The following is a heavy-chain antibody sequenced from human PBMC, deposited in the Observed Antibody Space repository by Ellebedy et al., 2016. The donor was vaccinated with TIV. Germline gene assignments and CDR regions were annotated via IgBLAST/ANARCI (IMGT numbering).Heavy chain of an antibody. CDR1: VGSISSGHYY. CDR3: ARGDSSSSRVYY. D-gene: IGHD6-6*01. J-gene: IGHJ4*02. V-gene: IGHV4-30-4*01. Sequence: MPSETLSLTCTVSVGSISSGHYYWSWIRQPPGKGLEWIGYIYYSWSTYYNPSLKSRVTISGDTSKNEFSLNLRSVTAADTAVYYCARGDSSSSRVYYWGQGTLVTVSS. CDR2: IYYSWST.